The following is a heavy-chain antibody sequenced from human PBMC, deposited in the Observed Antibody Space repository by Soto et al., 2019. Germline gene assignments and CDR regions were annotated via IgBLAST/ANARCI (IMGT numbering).Heavy chain of an antibody. CDR2: IIPIFGTA. Sequence: GASVKVSCKASGGTFSSYAISWVRQAPGQGLEWMGGIIPIFGTANYAQKFQGRVTITADESTSTAYMELSSLRSEDTAVYYCARAVRGSYTGDYYYYGMDVWGQGTTVTVSS. D-gene: IGHD1-26*01. J-gene: IGHJ6*02. CDR1: GGTFSSYA. CDR3: ARAVRGSYTGDYYYYGMDV. V-gene: IGHV1-69*13.